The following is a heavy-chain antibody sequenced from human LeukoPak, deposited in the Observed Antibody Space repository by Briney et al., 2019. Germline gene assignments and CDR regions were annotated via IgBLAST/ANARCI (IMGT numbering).Heavy chain of an antibody. CDR1: GFTFSSYG. D-gene: IGHD2-15*01. V-gene: IGHV3-23*01. Sequence: GGTLRLSCAASGFTFSSYGMSWVRQAPGKGLEWVSAISGSGGSTYYADSVKGRFTISRDNSKNTLYLQMNSLRADDTAVYYCAKGVKGWTSFDYWGQGTLVTVSS. J-gene: IGHJ4*02. CDR3: AKGVKGWTSFDY. CDR2: ISGSGGST.